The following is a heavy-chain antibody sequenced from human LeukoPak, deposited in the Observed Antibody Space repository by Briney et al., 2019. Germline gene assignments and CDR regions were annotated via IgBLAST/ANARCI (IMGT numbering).Heavy chain of an antibody. CDR1: GGSISSGSYY. CDR2: IYYSGST. J-gene: IGHJ4*02. V-gene: IGHV4-39*07. CDR3: ARAPPRYYDSSGKPSFFDY. Sequence: SETLSLTCTVSGGSISSGSYYWGWIRQPPGKGLEWIGSIYYSGSTYYNPSLKSRVTISVDTSKNQFSLKLSSVTAADTAVYYRARAPPRYYDSSGKPSFFDYWGQGTLVTVSS. D-gene: IGHD3-22*01.